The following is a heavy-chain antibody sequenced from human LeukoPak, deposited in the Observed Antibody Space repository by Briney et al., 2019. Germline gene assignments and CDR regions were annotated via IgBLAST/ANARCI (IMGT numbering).Heavy chain of an antibody. J-gene: IGHJ4*02. CDR1: GFTFSSYG. Sequence: GGSLRLSCSASGFTFSSYGMHWVRQAPGKGLEYVSAISSNGGSTYYADSVKGRFTISRDNSKNTLYLQMSSLRAEDTAVYSCVKGSGYYPDYHFDYWGQRTLVTVSS. CDR2: ISSNGGST. CDR3: VKGSGYYPDYHFDY. V-gene: IGHV3-64D*06. D-gene: IGHD3-22*01.